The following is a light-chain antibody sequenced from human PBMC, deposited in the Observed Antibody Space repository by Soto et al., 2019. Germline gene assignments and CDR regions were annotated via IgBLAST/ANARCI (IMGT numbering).Light chain of an antibody. V-gene: IGKV3-20*01. CDR2: GSS. CDR3: QQSCSSPLT. J-gene: IGKJ1*01. CDR1: QSVSSSY. Sequence: IVLTQSPGTLSLSPGERATLSCRASQSVSSSYLAWYQQKPGQAPRLLIYGSSIRATGIPGRFSGSGSGTDFTLTISTLEAEDFAVYYCQQSCSSPLTFGEGTKVEIK.